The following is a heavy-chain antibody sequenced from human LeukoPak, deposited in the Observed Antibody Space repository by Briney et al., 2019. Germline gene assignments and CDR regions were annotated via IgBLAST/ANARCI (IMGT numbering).Heavy chain of an antibody. CDR1: GFALSSFA. CDR2: ISGSGGST. Sequence: GGSLRPSHAASGFALSSFAMSWVRQAPGKGLEWVSAISGSGGSTYYADSVKGRFTISRANSKNTLYLQMNSLRAEDTAVYYWAKDGGVDRMTQLAYWGQGTLVTVSS. D-gene: IGHD1-14*01. J-gene: IGHJ4*02. CDR3: AKDGGVDRMTQLAY. V-gene: IGHV3-23*01.